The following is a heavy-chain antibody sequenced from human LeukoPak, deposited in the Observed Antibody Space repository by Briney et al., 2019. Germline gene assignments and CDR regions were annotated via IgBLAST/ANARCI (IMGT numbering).Heavy chain of an antibody. Sequence: ASVKVSCKASGYTFTSYYMHWVRQAPGQGLEWMGMINPSGGSTSYAQKFQGRVTMTRDMSTSTVYVELSSLRSEDTAVYYCARESISRPGTLYSGYDWFDYWGQGTLVTVS. J-gene: IGHJ4*02. D-gene: IGHD5-12*01. V-gene: IGHV1-46*01. CDR3: ARESISRPGTLYSGYDWFDY. CDR2: INPSGGST. CDR1: GYTFTSYY.